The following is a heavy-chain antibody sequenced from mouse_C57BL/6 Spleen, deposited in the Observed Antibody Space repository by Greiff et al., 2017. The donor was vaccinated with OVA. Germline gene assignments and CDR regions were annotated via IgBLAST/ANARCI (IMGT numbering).Heavy chain of an antibody. Sequence: EVKVVESGGGLVQPGGSLKLSCAASGFTFSDYGMAWVRQAPRKGPEWVAFISNLAYSIYYADTVTGRFTITRENAKNTLYLEMSSLRSEDTAMYYCARQGYGSLDYWGQGTTLTVSS. J-gene: IGHJ2*01. D-gene: IGHD1-1*01. CDR1: GFTFSDYG. V-gene: IGHV5-15*01. CDR3: ARQGYGSLDY. CDR2: ISNLAYSI.